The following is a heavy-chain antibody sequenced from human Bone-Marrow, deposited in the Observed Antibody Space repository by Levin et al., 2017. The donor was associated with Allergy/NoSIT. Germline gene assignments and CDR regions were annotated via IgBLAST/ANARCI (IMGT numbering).Heavy chain of an antibody. CDR2: ISYDGSNK. CDR3: AKDRGTAMVTGNYYYGMDV. Sequence: GESLKISCAASGFTFSSYGMHWVRQAPGKGLEWVAVISYDGSNKYYADSVKGRFTISRDNSKNTLYLQMNSLRAEDTAVYYCAKDRGTAMVTGNYYYGMDVWGQGTTVTVSS. CDR1: GFTFSSYG. J-gene: IGHJ6*02. D-gene: IGHD5-18*01. V-gene: IGHV3-30*18.